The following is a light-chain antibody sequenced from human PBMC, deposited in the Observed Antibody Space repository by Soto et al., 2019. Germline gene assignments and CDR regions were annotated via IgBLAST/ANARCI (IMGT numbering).Light chain of an antibody. CDR2: KAS. Sequence: DIQITQSPSTLSASLGDRVTITCRASQSISTWLAWYQQEPGKAPKLLIHKASSLQSGVPSRFSGSGSGTDVTLTISSLHPDDFASYYCQQYNSYSPTFGQGTRVEIK. J-gene: IGKJ1*01. V-gene: IGKV1-5*03. CDR1: QSISTW. CDR3: QQYNSYSPT.